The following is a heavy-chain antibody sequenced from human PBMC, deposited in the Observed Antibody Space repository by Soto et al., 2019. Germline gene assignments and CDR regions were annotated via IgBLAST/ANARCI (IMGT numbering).Heavy chain of an antibody. CDR2: IYASDSDT. J-gene: IGHJ4*02. V-gene: IGHV5-51*01. CDR3: ASAMKYSYGYY. Sequence: GESLKISCKGSGYTFIIYSIGWVLQMPGKGLEWMGIIYASDSDTRYSPSFQGQVTISVDKSISTAYLQWSSLKASDTAIYYCASAMKYSYGYYWGQGTLVTVSS. CDR1: GYTFIIYS. D-gene: IGHD5-18*01.